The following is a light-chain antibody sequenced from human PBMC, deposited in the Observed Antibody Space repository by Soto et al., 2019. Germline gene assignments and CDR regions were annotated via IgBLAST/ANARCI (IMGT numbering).Light chain of an antibody. J-gene: IGKJ1*01. CDR1: QNIYSN. V-gene: IGKV3-15*01. CDR3: LQYHNLWA. CDR2: RAS. Sequence: LMTQSPASLSVSPGERATLSCRASQNIYSNIAWYQQRPGQAPRLLIYRASTRATGVPARFSGSGSGTEFTLTISSLQSDDFAVYSCLQYHNLWAFGQGTKVEI.